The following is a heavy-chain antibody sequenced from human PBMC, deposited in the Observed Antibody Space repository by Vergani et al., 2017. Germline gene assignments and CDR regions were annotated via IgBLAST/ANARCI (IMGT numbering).Heavy chain of an antibody. Sequence: QVQLQESGPGLVKPSQTLSLTCTVSGGSISSGGYYWSWIRQHPGKGLEWIGSIYYSGSTYYNPSLKSRVTISVDTSKNQFSLKLSSVTAADTAVYYCAREADYYDSSGYYGGFNWFDPWGQGTLVTVSS. CDR2: IYYSGST. V-gene: IGHV4-31*03. CDR1: GGSISSGGYY. D-gene: IGHD3-22*01. CDR3: AREADYYDSSGYYGGFNWFDP. J-gene: IGHJ5*02.